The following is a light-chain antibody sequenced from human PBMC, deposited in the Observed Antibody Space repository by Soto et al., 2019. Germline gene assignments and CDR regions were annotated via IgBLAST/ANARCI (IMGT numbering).Light chain of an antibody. V-gene: IGKV3-15*01. CDR1: QSVSNN. Sequence: IVMTQSPASLSVSPGEGATLSCRASQSVSNNLAWYQQKPGQAPRLLIYGASTRATGIPARFSGSGSGTDFTLIISSLQSEDFAVYYCQQYNNWPRGTLGQGTKVEIK. J-gene: IGKJ1*01. CDR2: GAS. CDR3: QQYNNWPRGT.